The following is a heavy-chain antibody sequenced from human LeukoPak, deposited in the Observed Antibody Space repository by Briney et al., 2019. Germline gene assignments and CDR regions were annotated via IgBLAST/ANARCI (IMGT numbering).Heavy chain of an antibody. CDR1: GYSISSGYH. CDR3: ARWVGGSGRTYYYYMDV. CDR2: IHHSGST. D-gene: IGHD3-10*01. Sequence: SETLSLTCTVSGYSISSGYHWGWIRQPPGKGLEWIGSIHHSGSTYYNPSLKSRVTISVDTSKNQFSLKLSSVTAADTAVYYCARWVGGSGRTYYYYMDVWGKGTTVTVSS. V-gene: IGHV4-38-2*02. J-gene: IGHJ6*03.